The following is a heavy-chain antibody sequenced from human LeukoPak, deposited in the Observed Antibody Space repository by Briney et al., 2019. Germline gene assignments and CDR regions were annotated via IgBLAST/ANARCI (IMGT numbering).Heavy chain of an antibody. CDR1: GGSVSRGSYY. Sequence: SETLSLTCTVSGGSVSRGSYYWSWTRQPPGQGLEWIGYIHHSGTTNYSPSLKSRVTISVDMYKNQFFLNLTSVTAADTAVYYCARGRLGATYWGQGTLVIVSS. CDR2: IHHSGTT. J-gene: IGHJ4*02. CDR3: ARGRLGATY. V-gene: IGHV4-61*01. D-gene: IGHD1-26*01.